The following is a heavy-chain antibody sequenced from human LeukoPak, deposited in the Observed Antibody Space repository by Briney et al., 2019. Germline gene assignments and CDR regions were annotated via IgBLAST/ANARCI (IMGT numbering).Heavy chain of an antibody. CDR1: NGSVRSYY. CDR3: AGHHPRNTVDF. Sequence: SETLSLTCTVSNGSVRSYYWSWVRQSPGKGLEWIAYISDIGSINYNPSLKSRVTISLDTSKNQFSLKLSSVTAADTAVYYCAGHHPRNTVDFWGQGTLVTVSS. D-gene: IGHD2-8*02. V-gene: IGHV4-59*08. J-gene: IGHJ4*02. CDR2: ISDIGSI.